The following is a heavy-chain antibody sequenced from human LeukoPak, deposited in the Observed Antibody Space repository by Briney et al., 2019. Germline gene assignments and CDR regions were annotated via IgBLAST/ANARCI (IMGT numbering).Heavy chain of an antibody. CDR2: ISGSGGST. V-gene: IGHV3-23*01. CDR3: AINYDILTGYYFDY. J-gene: IGHJ4*02. Sequence: GGSLRLSCAASGFTFSSYGMSWVRQAPGKGLEWVSAISGSGGSTYYADSVKGRFTISRDNSKNTLYLQMNSLRAEDTAVYYCAINYDILTGYYFDYWGQGTLVTVSS. D-gene: IGHD3-9*01. CDR1: GFTFSSYG.